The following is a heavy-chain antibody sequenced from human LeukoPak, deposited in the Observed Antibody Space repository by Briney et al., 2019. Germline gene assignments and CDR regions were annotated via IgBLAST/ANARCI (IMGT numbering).Heavy chain of an antibody. J-gene: IGHJ4*02. CDR2: ISGSGSST. CDR3: AKVMSGYSHGRCDY. V-gene: IGHV3-23*01. Sequence: GSLRLSCAASGFTFSNYAMTWVRLAPGKGLEWVSVISGSGSSTYYADSVKGRFTISRDSSKSTLYLQMNSLRAEDTAVYYCAKVMSGYSHGRCDYWGQGTLVTVSS. CDR1: GFTFSNYA. D-gene: IGHD5-18*01.